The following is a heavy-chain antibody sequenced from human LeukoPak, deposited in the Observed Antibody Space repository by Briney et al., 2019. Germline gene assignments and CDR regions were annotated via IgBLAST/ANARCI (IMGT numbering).Heavy chain of an antibody. D-gene: IGHD3-22*01. V-gene: IGHV3-74*01. CDR3: ARGPDRSGYYVGDY. CDR1: GFTFSSHW. J-gene: IGHJ4*02. CDR2: IKSDGSST. Sequence: TGGSLRLSCAASGFTFSSHWMHWLRQASGRGPVWVSRIKSDGSSTSYADSVKGRFTISRDNAKNTLYLQMNSLRAEDTAVYYCARGPDRSGYYVGDYWGQGTLVTVSS.